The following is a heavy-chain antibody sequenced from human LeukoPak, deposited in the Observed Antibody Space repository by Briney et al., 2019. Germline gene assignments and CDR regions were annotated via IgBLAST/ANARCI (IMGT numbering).Heavy chain of an antibody. CDR3: AKASNLILTGYPDY. J-gene: IGHJ4*02. Sequence: GGSLGLSCAASGFTFDDYAMHWVRQAPGKGLEWVSGISWNSGSIGYADSVEGRFTISRDNAKNSLYLQMNSLRAEDTALYYCAKASNLILTGYPDYWGQGTLVTVSS. CDR2: ISWNSGSI. D-gene: IGHD3-9*01. V-gene: IGHV3-9*01. CDR1: GFTFDDYA.